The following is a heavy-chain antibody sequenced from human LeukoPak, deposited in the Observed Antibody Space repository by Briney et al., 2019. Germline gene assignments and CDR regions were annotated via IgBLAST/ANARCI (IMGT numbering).Heavy chain of an antibody. CDR2: ISSSSSYI. CDR1: GFTFSSYS. CDR3: ARAAVAGKNDFDY. Sequence: GGSLRLSCAASGFTFSSYSMNWVRQAPGKGLEWVSSISSSSSYIYYADSVKGRFTISRDNAKNSLYLQMNSLRAEDMAVYYCARAAVAGKNDFDYWGQGTLVTVSS. J-gene: IGHJ4*02. D-gene: IGHD6-19*01. V-gene: IGHV3-21*01.